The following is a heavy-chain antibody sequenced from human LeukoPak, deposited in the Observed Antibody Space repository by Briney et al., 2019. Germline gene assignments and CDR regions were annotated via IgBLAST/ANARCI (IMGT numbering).Heavy chain of an antibody. CDR1: GYIFTNYW. D-gene: IGHD4-23*01. J-gene: IGHJ4*02. Sequence: GESLKISCQGSGYIFTNYWVAWVRQVPGEGPECMGIINPGDSETTYSPSFQGQVTISADKSISTAYLQWSSLKASDTAMYYCAIMTSYGGTSYFDYWGQGTLVTVSS. CDR2: INPGDSET. CDR3: AIMTSYGGTSYFDY. V-gene: IGHV5-51*01.